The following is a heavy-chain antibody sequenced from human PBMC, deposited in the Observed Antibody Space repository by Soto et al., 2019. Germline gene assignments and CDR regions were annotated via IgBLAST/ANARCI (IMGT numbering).Heavy chain of an antibody. V-gene: IGHV4-4*07. D-gene: IGHD6-19*01. J-gene: IGHJ5*02. CDR2: IYFSGSF. CDR1: GDSITSDY. CDR3: ASGHSSGWPTNWFDP. Sequence: SETLSLTCTVSGDSITSDYWSWIRQPAGKGLEWLGRIYFSGSFNYNPPLKGRVTMSIDRSKNQVSLNLRSVTAADTAVYYCASGHSSGWPTNWFDPWGQGTLVTVSS.